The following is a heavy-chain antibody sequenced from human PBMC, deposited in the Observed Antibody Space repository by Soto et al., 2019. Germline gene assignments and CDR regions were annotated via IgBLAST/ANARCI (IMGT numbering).Heavy chain of an antibody. V-gene: IGHV3-48*03. CDR2: ISSSGSTI. J-gene: IGHJ4*02. CDR3: ARTTESDTAMVPDY. Sequence: GGSLRLSCAASGFTFSSYEMNWVRQAPGKGLEWVSYISSSGSTIYYADSVKGRFTISRDNAKNSLYLQMNSLRAEDTAVYYCARTTESDTAMVPDYWGQGTLVTVSS. CDR1: GFTFSSYE. D-gene: IGHD5-18*01.